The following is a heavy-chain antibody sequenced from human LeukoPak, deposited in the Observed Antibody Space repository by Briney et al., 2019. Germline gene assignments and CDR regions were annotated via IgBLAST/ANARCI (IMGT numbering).Heavy chain of an antibody. CDR2: VSSDGGTT. CDR1: GFTLSSHG. J-gene: IGHJ4*02. D-gene: IGHD2-15*01. Sequence: PGTSLRLSCAASGFTLSSHGIHWVRQAPGKGLEWVAVVSSDGGTTHYADSVKGRFTISRDNSKNTLYLQMNSLRGEDTAIYYCTKESATGSRYSFDYWGQGTLVTVSS. V-gene: IGHV3-30*18. CDR3: TKESATGSRYSFDY.